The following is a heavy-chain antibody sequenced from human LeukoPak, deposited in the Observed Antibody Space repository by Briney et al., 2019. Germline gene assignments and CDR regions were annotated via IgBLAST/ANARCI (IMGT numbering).Heavy chain of an antibody. J-gene: IGHJ1*01. Sequence: GGSLRLSCAASGFTFVSYAMNWVRQVPGKGLEWISLISWNSGTIGYADSVKGRFTISRDNANNFLYLQMNSLRAEDTALYYCARAYKDRSLAGKKEFFQHWGQGTLVTVSS. CDR1: GFTFVSYA. V-gene: IGHV3-9*01. CDR3: ARAYKDRSLAGKKEFFQH. CDR2: ISWNSGTI. D-gene: IGHD6-19*01.